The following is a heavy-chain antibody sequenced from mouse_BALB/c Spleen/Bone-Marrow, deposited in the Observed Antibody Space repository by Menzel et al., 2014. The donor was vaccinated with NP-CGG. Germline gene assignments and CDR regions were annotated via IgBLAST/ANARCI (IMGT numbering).Heavy chain of an antibody. Sequence: VQLQQSGPELVKPGASVKISCKASEYTFTDYNMHWVKQSHGRSLEWIGYIYPYNGGTGYNQKFKSKATLTVDNSSSTAYMELRSLTSEDSAVYYCARELSWYFDVWGAGTTVTVSS. CDR3: ARELSWYFDV. J-gene: IGHJ1*01. CDR1: EYTFTDYN. CDR2: IYPYNGGT. V-gene: IGHV1S29*02. D-gene: IGHD1-1*02.